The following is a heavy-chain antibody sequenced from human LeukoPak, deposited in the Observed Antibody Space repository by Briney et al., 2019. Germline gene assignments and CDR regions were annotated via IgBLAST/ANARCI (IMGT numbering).Heavy chain of an antibody. J-gene: IGHJ5*02. D-gene: IGHD3-3*01. Sequence: SETLSPTCAVYGGSFSGYYWSWIRQPPGKGLEWIGEINHSGSTNYNPSLKSRVTISVDTSKNQFSLKLSSVTAADTAVYYCARGGPIFGVVIGWFDPWGQGTLVTVSS. CDR2: INHSGST. V-gene: IGHV4-34*01. CDR1: GGSFSGYY. CDR3: ARGGPIFGVVIGWFDP.